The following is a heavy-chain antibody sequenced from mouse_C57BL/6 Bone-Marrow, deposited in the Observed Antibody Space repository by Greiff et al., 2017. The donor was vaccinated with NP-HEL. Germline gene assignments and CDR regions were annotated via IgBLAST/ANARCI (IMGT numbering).Heavy chain of an antibody. V-gene: IGHV14-3*01. CDR3: ARCPGGYDYDPPAY. Sequence: VQLKESVAELVRPGASVKLSCTASGFNIKNTYMHWVKQRPEQGLEWIGRIDPANGNTKYAPKFQGKATITADKSSTTAYRQLSSLTSEDTALYYCARCPGGYDYDPPAYWGQGTLVTVSA. CDR2: IDPANGNT. CDR1: GFNIKNTY. D-gene: IGHD2-4*01. J-gene: IGHJ3*01.